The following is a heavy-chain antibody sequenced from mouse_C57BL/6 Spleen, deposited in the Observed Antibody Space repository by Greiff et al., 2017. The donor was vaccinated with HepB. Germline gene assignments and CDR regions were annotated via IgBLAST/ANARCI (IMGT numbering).Heavy chain of an antibody. Sequence: QVQLQQPGAELVKPGASVKLSCKASGYTFTSYWMHWVKQRPGRGLGWIGRIDPNSGGTKYNEKFKSKATLTVDKPSSTAYMQLSSLTSEDSAVYYCARAPTVGRDWYFDVWGTGTTVTVSS. CDR2: IDPNSGGT. CDR1: GYTFTSYW. D-gene: IGHD1-1*01. CDR3: ARAPTVGRDWYFDV. V-gene: IGHV1-72*01. J-gene: IGHJ1*03.